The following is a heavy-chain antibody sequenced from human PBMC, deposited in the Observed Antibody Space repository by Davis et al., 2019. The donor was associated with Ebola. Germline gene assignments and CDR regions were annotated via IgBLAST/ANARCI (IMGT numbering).Heavy chain of an antibody. V-gene: IGHV3-23*01. CDR3: AKDLFGIDP. D-gene: IGHD3-10*02. CDR1: GFTFSSYA. J-gene: IGHJ5*02. Sequence: GESLKISCAASGFTFSSYAMSWVRQAPGKGLEWVSAISGSGGSTYYADSVKGRFTISRDNSKNTLYLQMNSLRVEDTAVYYCAKDLFGIDPWGQGTLVTVSS. CDR2: ISGSGGST.